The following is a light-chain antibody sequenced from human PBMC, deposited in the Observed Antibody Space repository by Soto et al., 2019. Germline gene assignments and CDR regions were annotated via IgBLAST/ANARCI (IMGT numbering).Light chain of an antibody. Sequence: EIVLTQSPGTLSLSPGERATLSCRASQSVNSAYLAWYQQKPGQAPRLLIYGASSRSTGIPDRFSGSGSGTDFTLTISRLEPEDFAVYYCHHYGSSLGAFGPGTKVDIK. CDR2: GAS. J-gene: IGKJ3*01. CDR1: QSVNSAY. CDR3: HHYGSSLGA. V-gene: IGKV3-20*01.